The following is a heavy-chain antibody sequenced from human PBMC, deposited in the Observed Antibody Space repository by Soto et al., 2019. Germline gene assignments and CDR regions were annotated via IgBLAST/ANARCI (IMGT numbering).Heavy chain of an antibody. D-gene: IGHD6-19*01. Sequence: VGSLRLSCAASGFTFSSYAMSWVRQAPGKGLEWVSAISGSGGSTYYADSVKGRFTISRDNSKNTLYLQMNSLRAEDTAVYYCAKGLRGSGWYYDYWGQGTLVTVSS. CDR1: GFTFSSYA. J-gene: IGHJ4*02. CDR3: AKGLRGSGWYYDY. CDR2: ISGSGGST. V-gene: IGHV3-23*01.